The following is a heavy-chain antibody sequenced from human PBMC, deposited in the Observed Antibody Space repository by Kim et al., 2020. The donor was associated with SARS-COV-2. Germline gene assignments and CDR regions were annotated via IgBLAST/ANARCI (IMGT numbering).Heavy chain of an antibody. J-gene: IGHJ4*02. V-gene: IGHV3-21*01. CDR3: ARFSSAAAPIDY. D-gene: IGHD6-13*01. Sequence: YYADSVKGRFTISRDNAKNSLYLQMNSLRAEDTAVYYCARFSSAAAPIDYWGQGTLVTVSS.